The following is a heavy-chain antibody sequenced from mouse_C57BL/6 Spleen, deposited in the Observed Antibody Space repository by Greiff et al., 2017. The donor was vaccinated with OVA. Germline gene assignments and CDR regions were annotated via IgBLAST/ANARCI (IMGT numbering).Heavy chain of an antibody. CDR3: ARRATAMDY. V-gene: IGHV8-12*01. CDR1: GFSLSTSGMG. CDR2: IYWDDDK. Sequence: QVTLKESGPGILQSSQTLSLTCSFSGFSLSTSGMGVSWIRQPSGKGLEWLAHIYWDDDKRYNPSLKSRLTIPKDSSRNQVFLKITSVDTADTATYYCARRATAMDYWGQGTSVTVSS. J-gene: IGHJ4*01. D-gene: IGHD1-1*01.